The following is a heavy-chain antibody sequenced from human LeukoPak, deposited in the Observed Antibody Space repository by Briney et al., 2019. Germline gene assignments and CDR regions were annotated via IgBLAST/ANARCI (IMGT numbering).Heavy chain of an antibody. D-gene: IGHD3-22*01. Sequence: GASVKVSCKASGYTFTSYGISWVRQAPGQGLEWMGGIIPIFGTANYAQKFQGRVTITADESTSTAYMELSSLRSEDTAVYYCARDYDSSGYGFDYWGQGTLVTVSS. CDR3: ARDYDSSGYGFDY. CDR2: IIPIFGTA. CDR1: GYTFTSYG. J-gene: IGHJ4*02. V-gene: IGHV1-69*13.